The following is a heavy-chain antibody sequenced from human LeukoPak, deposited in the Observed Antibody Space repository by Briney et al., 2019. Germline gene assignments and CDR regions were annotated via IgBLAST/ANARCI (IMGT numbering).Heavy chain of an antibody. D-gene: IGHD3-10*01. Sequence: GGSLRLSCGASGFTFSSYCMHWVRHAPGKGLVWISRINSDGSATSYADSVKGRFTISRDNAKNTLYLQMNSLRAEDTAVYYCARGNYYGQDYWGQGTLVTVSS. CDR2: INSDGSAT. CDR3: ARGNYYGQDY. CDR1: GFTFSSYC. J-gene: IGHJ4*02. V-gene: IGHV3-74*01.